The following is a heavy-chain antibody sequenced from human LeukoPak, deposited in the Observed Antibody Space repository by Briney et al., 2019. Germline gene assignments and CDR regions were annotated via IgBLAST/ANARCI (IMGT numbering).Heavy chain of an antibody. V-gene: IGHV1-2*02. CDR1: GYSFTSYW. CDR2: INPNSGGT. Sequence: GESLKISCKGSGYSFTSYWIGWVRQAPGQGLEWMGWINPNSGGTNYAQKFQGRVTMTRDTSISTAYMELSRPRSDDTAVYYCARRAAAGTPDGFDIWGQGTMVTVSS. CDR3: ARRAAAGTPDGFDI. J-gene: IGHJ3*02. D-gene: IGHD6-13*01.